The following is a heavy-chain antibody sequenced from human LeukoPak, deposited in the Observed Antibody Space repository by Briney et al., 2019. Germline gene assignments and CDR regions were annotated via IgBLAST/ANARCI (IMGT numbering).Heavy chain of an antibody. CDR2: ISSSSSYI. CDR1: GFTFSSYS. V-gene: IGHV3-21*01. Sequence: GGSLRLSCAASGFTFSSYSMSWVRQAPGKGLEWVSSISSSSSYIYYADSVKGRFTISRDNAKNSLYLKMNSLRAEDTAVYYCARDHFYDSSGYYYGNTYYGMDVWGQGTTVTVSS. J-gene: IGHJ6*02. CDR3: ARDHFYDSSGYYYGNTYYGMDV. D-gene: IGHD3-22*01.